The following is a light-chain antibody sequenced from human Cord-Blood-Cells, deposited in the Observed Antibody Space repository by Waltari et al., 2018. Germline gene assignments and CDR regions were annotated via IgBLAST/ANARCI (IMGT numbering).Light chain of an antibody. CDR3: SSYTSSSTLV. Sequence: QSALTQPASVSGSPGQSTTISCTGTSSDVGGYTYVAWYQQHPGKAPKVMIYDVSKRPSGVSNRFSGSKSGNTASLTISGLQAEDEADYYCSSYTSSSTLVFGGGTKLTVL. CDR1: SSDVGGYTY. V-gene: IGLV2-14*01. J-gene: IGLJ2*01. CDR2: DVS.